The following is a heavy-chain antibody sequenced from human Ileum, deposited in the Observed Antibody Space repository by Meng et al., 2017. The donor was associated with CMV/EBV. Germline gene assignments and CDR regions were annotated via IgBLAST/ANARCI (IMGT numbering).Heavy chain of an antibody. CDR3: TRTPAPVTGAFDF. J-gene: IGHJ3*01. CDR1: GFTFGSYG. Sequence: GGSLRLSCAASGFTFGSYGMSWVRQAPGKGLEWVSGINKDGTFIAYADSVKGRFIVSRDNARDSLYLQMSSLRVEDTALYYCTRTPAPVTGAFDFWGQGTMVTVSS. CDR2: INKDGTFI. D-gene: IGHD4-17*01. V-gene: IGHV3-21*01.